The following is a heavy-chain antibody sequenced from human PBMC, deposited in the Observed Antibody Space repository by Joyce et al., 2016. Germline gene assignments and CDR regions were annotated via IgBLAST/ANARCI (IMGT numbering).Heavy chain of an antibody. V-gene: IGHV3-48*04. CDR1: GFIFSNYT. D-gene: IGHD3-10*01. J-gene: IGHJ6*02. Sequence: EVQLVESGGGLVQPGGSLRLSCAASGFIFSNYTMKWVRQAPGKGLEWVSHISRSSRTIYYADSVKGRFTNSRDNAKNSLYLQMNSLRAEDTAVYYCARKKYYGSGSYYKYYYYAMDVWGQGTTVTVSS. CDR2: ISRSSRTI. CDR3: ARKKYYGSGSYYKYYYYAMDV.